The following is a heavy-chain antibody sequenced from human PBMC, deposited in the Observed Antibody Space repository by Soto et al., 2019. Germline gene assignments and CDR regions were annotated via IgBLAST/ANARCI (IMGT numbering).Heavy chain of an antibody. V-gene: IGHV3-23*01. J-gene: IGHJ4*02. CDR2: ISGSGGST. CDR3: AKDPRGVHDYIWGSPYFDY. D-gene: IGHD3-16*01. CDR1: GFTFSSYA. Sequence: GGSLRLSCAASGFTFSSYAMSWVRQAPGKGLEWVSAISGSGGSTYYADSVKGRFTISRDNSKNTLYLQMNSLRAEDTAVYYCAKDPRGVHDYIWGSPYFDYWGQGTLVTVSS.